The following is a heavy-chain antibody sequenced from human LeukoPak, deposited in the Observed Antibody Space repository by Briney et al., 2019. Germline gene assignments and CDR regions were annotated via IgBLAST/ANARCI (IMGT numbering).Heavy chain of an antibody. CDR2: ISDSGNT. Sequence: GGSLRLSCAASEFTFSSYEMNWVRRAPGKGLEWVSAISDSGNTYHADSVKGRFTISRDSSKNTLFLQMNRLRPEDAAVYYCAKAPVTTCRGAYCYPFDYWGQGTLVTVSS. J-gene: IGHJ4*02. D-gene: IGHD2-21*01. CDR3: AKAPVTTCRGAYCYPFDY. CDR1: EFTFSSYE. V-gene: IGHV3-23*01.